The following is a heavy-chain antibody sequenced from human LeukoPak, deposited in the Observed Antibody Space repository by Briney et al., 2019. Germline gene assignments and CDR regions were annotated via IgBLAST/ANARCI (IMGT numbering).Heavy chain of an antibody. V-gene: IGHV3-74*01. D-gene: IGHD2-2*01. J-gene: IGHJ4*02. CDR3: ALRSSTSWCLRD. CDR1: GFTFSSYW. Sequence: HTGGSLRLSCAASGFTFSSYWMHWVRQAPGKGLVWVSRINSDGSSTSYADSVKGRFTISRDNSKNTLYLQMNSLRAEDTAVYYCALRSSTSWCLRDWGQGTLVTVSS. CDR2: INSDGSST.